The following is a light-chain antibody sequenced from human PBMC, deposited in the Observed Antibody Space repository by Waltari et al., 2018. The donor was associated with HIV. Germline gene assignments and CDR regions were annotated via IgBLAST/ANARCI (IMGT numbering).Light chain of an antibody. Sequence: EIVLTQSPGTLSLSPGERATLSCRASQSVSSSYLAWYKQKPGQAPRLLIYSASSRATGIPDRFSGSGSGTDFTLTISRLEPEDFAVYYCQQYGSSPPTFGQGTKLEIK. J-gene: IGKJ2*01. V-gene: IGKV3-20*01. CDR3: QQYGSSPPT. CDR2: SAS. CDR1: QSVSSSY.